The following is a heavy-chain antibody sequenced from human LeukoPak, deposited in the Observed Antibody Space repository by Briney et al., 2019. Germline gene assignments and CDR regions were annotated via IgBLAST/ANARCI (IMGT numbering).Heavy chain of an antibody. CDR1: GFTVSSNY. CDR2: MKGDGSEK. Sequence: GGSLRLSCAASGFTVSSNYMSWVRQAPGKGLEWVANMKGDGSEKKYVDSVKGRFSISRDNTKNSLYLQMNSLGVEDTAVYYCARDTGWGRNDNWGQGTLVTVSS. CDR3: ARDTGWGRNDN. V-gene: IGHV3-7*01. D-gene: IGHD6-19*01. J-gene: IGHJ4*02.